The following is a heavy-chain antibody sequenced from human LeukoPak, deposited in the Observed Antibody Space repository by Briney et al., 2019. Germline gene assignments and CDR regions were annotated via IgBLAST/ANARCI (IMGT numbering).Heavy chain of an antibody. J-gene: IGHJ5*02. V-gene: IGHV4-39*01. CDR3: ARGSGWNAFDP. Sequence: SETLSLTCTVSGDSVSSSSYYWGWIRQPPGKGLEWIGSIYYSGSTYYNPSLKSRVTISVDTSKNRFSLKLSFVTSADTALYYCARGSGWNAFDPWGQGTLVTVSS. D-gene: IGHD6-19*01. CDR2: IYYSGST. CDR1: GDSVSSSSYY.